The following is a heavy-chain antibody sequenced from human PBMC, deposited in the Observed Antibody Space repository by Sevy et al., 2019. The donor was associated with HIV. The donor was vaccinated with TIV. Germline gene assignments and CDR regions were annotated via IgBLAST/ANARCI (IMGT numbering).Heavy chain of an antibody. Sequence: ASVKVSCKASGYTFTSYYMHWVRQAPGQGLEWMGIINPSGGSTSYAQKFQGSVTMTRDTSTSTVYMELSSLRSEDTAVYYCARAFEARQPIDYWGQRTLVTVSS. CDR3: ARAFEARQPIDY. CDR2: INPSGGST. V-gene: IGHV1-46*01. D-gene: IGHD1-1*01. J-gene: IGHJ4*02. CDR1: GYTFTSYY.